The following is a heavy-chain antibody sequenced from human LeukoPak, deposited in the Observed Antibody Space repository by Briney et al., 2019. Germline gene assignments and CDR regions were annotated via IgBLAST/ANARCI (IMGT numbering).Heavy chain of an antibody. D-gene: IGHD3-9*01. CDR3: ARGASYDILTGSFDI. V-gene: IGHV3-33*01. CDR2: IWYDGSNK. CDR1: GFTFSSYG. J-gene: IGHJ3*02. Sequence: QPGRSLRLSCAASGFTFSSYGMHWVRQAPGKGLEWVAVIWYDGSNKYYADSVEGRFTISRDNSKNALYLQMNSLRAEDTAVYYCARGASYDILTGSFDIWGQGTMVTVSS.